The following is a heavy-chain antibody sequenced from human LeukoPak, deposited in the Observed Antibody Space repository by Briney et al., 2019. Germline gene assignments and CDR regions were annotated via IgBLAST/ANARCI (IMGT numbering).Heavy chain of an antibody. CDR2: ISAYNGNT. Sequence: GASVKVSCKASGYTFTSYGISWVRQAPGQGLEWMGWISAYNGNTNYAQKFQGRVTITADKSTSTAYMELSSLRSEDTAVYYCASHPYYDFWSGPHGDYWGQGTLVTVSS. V-gene: IGHV1-18*01. CDR3: ASHPYYDFWSGPHGDY. CDR1: GYTFTSYG. J-gene: IGHJ4*02. D-gene: IGHD3-3*01.